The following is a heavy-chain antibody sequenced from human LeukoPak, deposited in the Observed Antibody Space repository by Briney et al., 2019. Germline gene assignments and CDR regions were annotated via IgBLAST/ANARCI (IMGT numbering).Heavy chain of an antibody. V-gene: IGHV1-69*05. D-gene: IGHD3-22*01. CDR3: ARHYYDSSGYYSPRPTGFDP. CDR2: IIPILGTA. CDR1: VGTFSSYA. J-gene: IGHJ5*02. Sequence: GASVKVSCKASVGTFSSYAISWVRQAPGQGLEWIGGIIPILGTANHAQQFQGRVTITTDESTSTAYMELSSLTSQDTAVYYCARHYYDSSGYYSPRPTGFDPWGQGTLVTVSS.